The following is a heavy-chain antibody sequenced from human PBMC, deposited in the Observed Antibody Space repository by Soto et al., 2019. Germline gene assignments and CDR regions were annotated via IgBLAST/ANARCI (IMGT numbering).Heavy chain of an antibody. D-gene: IGHD3-3*01. CDR1: GFTFSSYA. CDR3: SKNMIFGVVSPPTTLEE. CDR2: ISGSGEST. Sequence: PGGSLRLSCAASGFTFSSYAMSWVRQAPGKGLEWVSAISGSGESTYYGDSVKGRFTISRDNSRNIVYLQMNSLRVEDTAVYFCSKNMIFGVVSPPTTLEEWGQGTRVTVSS. J-gene: IGHJ4*02. V-gene: IGHV3-23*01.